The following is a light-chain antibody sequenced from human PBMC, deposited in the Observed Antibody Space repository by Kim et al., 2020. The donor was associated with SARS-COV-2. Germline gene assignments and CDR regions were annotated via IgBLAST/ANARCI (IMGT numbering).Light chain of an antibody. CDR1: QDIKIN. J-gene: IGKJ5*01. CDR3: QQYQSYPVT. CDR2: AAS. Sequence: ASVGDGVTITCRASQDIKINLVWFQQKPGKAPRSLIYAASSLQSGVPSKFSGSGAGTDFTLTITSLQPEDFATYYCQQYQSYPVTFGQGTRLEIK. V-gene: IGKV1-16*02.